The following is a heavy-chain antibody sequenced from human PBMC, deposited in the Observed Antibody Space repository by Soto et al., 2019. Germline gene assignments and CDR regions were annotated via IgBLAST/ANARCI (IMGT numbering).Heavy chain of an antibody. V-gene: IGHV3-7*01. D-gene: IGHD5-18*01. Sequence: PXESLSLSCAASGFTFSRYCMNWVRQAPGKGLEWVANINQDGTEKNYVDSVKGRFTISRDNARNSLYLQMDSLRAEDTAVYFCARGDTPMITGMDSFDIWGQGTMVTVSS. CDR1: GFTFSRYC. J-gene: IGHJ3*02. CDR3: ARGDTPMITGMDSFDI. CDR2: INQDGTEK.